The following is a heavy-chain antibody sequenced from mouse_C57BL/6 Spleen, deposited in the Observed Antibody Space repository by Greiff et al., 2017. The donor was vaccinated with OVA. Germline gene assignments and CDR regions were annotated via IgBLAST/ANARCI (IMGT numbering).Heavy chain of an antibody. CDR2: IYPGGGYT. Sequence: VKVVESGAELVRPGTSVKMSCKASGYTFTNYWIGWAKQRPGHGLEWIGDIYPGGGYTNYNEKFKGKATLTADKSSSTAYMQFSSLTSEDSAIYYCARSLYYGNYDYYAMDYWGQGTSVTVSS. J-gene: IGHJ4*01. V-gene: IGHV1-63*01. CDR1: GYTFTNYW. D-gene: IGHD2-1*01. CDR3: ARSLYYGNYDYYAMDY.